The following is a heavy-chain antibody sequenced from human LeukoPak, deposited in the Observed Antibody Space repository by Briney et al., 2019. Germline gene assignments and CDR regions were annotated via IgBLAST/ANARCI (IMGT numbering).Heavy chain of an antibody. D-gene: IGHD2-15*01. V-gene: IGHV1-8*01. CDR3: ARAGIFCTADSCYSFDF. CDR1: GYIFSSYD. Sequence: ASVKVSCKASGYIFSSYDINWVRQAAGQELEWMGWMNPNSGNSDSAQKFQGRVTMTRDTSIGTAYMELSSLRPDDTAVYYCARAGIFCTADSCYSFDFWGQGTLVAVSS. CDR2: MNPNSGNS. J-gene: IGHJ4*02.